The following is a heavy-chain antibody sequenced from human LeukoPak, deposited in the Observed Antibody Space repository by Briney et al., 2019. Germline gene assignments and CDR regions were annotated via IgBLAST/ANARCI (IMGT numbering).Heavy chain of an antibody. Sequence: SVKVSCKASGGTFSSYAISWVRQAPGQGLEWMGGIIPIFGTANYAQKFQGRVTITADESTSTAYMELSILRSEDTAVYYCARGPPNYDFWSGSLSWFDPWGQGTVVTVSS. CDR1: GGTFSSYA. CDR2: IIPIFGTA. CDR3: ARGPPNYDFWSGSLSWFDP. D-gene: IGHD3-3*01. V-gene: IGHV1-69*13. J-gene: IGHJ5*02.